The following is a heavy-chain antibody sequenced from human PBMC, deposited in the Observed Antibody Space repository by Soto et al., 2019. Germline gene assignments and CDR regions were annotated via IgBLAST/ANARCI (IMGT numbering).Heavy chain of an antibody. CDR2: IYPGDSDT. CDR1: GYSFTSYW. Sequence: GESLKISCKGSGYSFTSYWIGWVRQMPGKGLEWMGIIYPGDSDTRYSPSFQGQVTISAAQSISTAYLQWSSLKASDTAMYYCACRNYGSCSSTSCYRGPFDIWGQGTMVTVSS. D-gene: IGHD2-2*01. V-gene: IGHV5-51*01. J-gene: IGHJ3*02. CDR3: ACRNYGSCSSTSCYRGPFDI.